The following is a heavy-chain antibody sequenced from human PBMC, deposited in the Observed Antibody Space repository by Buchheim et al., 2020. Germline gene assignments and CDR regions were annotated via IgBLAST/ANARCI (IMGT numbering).Heavy chain of an antibody. CDR3: ARIWELRYFDWLSNYYFDY. Sequence: QVQLVESGGGLVKPGGSLRLSYAASGFTFSDYYMSWIRQAPGKGLEWVSYISSSSSYTNYADSVKGRFTISRDNAKNLLYLQMNSLRAEDTAVYYCARIWELRYFDWLSNYYFDYWGQGTL. CDR1: GFTFSDYY. CDR2: ISSSSSYT. V-gene: IGHV3-11*06. D-gene: IGHD3-9*01. J-gene: IGHJ4*02.